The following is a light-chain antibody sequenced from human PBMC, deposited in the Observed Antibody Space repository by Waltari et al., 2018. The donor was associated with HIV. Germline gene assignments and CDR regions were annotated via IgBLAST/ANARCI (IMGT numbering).Light chain of an antibody. CDR3: QQSYKCPRT. V-gene: IGKV4-1*01. Sequence: DIVMTQSPDCLSVCLGEQDPIDCTYSQSHLYRSDNKNYLCWFQQKPGQPPKLLIYWASARGSGVPARFSGSGSGTNFTLTISSLQAEDVATYYCQQSYKCPRTFGQGTKV. CDR1: QSHLYRSDNKNY. J-gene: IGKJ1*01. CDR2: WAS.